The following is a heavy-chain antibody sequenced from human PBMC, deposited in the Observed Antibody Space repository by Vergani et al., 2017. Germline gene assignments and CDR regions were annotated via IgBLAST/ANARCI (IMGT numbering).Heavy chain of an antibody. CDR1: GGSINSHNYY. Sequence: QVQLQESGPGLVKPSQTLSLTCTVSGGSINSHNYYWSWIRQPAGKGLEWIGRIHTSGSTNYNPSLKSRVTMSEDTSKNQFSLNLTSVTAADTAVYFCARGSCLGGSCYKPLFDYWVHGILVTVSS. V-gene: IGHV4-61*02. CDR3: ARGSCLGGSCYKPLFDY. J-gene: IGHJ4*01. CDR2: IHTSGST. D-gene: IGHD2-15*01.